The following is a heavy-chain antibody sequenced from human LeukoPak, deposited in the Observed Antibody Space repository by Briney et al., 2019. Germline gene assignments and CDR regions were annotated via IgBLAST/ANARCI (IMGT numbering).Heavy chain of an antibody. CDR1: GGSISSYY. D-gene: IGHD3-9*01. CDR3: AGAGYFDWLLAPQPPAFDI. CDR2: IYYSGST. Sequence: KSSETLPLTCTVSGGSISSYYWSWIRQPPGKGLEWIGYIYYSGSTNYNPSLKSRVTISVDTSKNQFSLKLSSVTAADTAVYYCAGAGYFDWLLAPQPPAFDIWGQGTMVTVSS. V-gene: IGHV4-59*08. J-gene: IGHJ3*02.